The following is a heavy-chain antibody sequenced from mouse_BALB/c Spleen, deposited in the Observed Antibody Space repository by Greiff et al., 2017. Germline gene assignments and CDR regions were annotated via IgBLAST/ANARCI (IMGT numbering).Heavy chain of an antibody. V-gene: IGHV1-77*01. Sequence: VKLVESGAELARPGASVKLSCKASGYTFTDYYINWVKQRTGQGLEWIGEIYPGSGNTYYNEKFKGKATLTADKSSSTAYMQLSSLTSEDSAVYFCARGGLIRNYYAMDYWGQGTSVTVSS. CDR2: IYPGSGNT. CDR1: GYTFTDYY. J-gene: IGHJ4*01. D-gene: IGHD2-3*01. CDR3: ARGGLIRNYYAMDY.